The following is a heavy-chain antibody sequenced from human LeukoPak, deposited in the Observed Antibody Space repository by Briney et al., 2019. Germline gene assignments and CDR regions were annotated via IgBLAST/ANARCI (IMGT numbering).Heavy chain of an antibody. CDR2: IYSGGTT. J-gene: IGHJ2*01. V-gene: IGHV3-53*01. Sequence: PGGSLRLSCAASGFTVSRNYMSWVRQAPGKGLEWVSVIYSGGTTNYADSVKGRFTISRDNAENSLYLQMNSLRAEDTAVYYCARDRKTVRGIIISNWYFDLWGRGTLVTVSS. CDR3: ARDRKTVRGIIISNWYFDL. CDR1: GFTVSRNY. D-gene: IGHD3-10*01.